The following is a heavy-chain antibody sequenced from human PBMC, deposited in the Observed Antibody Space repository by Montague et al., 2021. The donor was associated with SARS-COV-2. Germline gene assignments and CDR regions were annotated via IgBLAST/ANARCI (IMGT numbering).Heavy chain of an antibody. J-gene: IGHJ4*02. CDR2: IYTSGST. D-gene: IGHD3-9*01. V-gene: IGHV4-61*02. CDR3: ARESLHFTGYSYDYFDY. CDR1: GGSISSGSYY. Sequence: TLSLTCTVSGGSISSGSYYWNWIRQPAGKGLEWIGRIYTSGSTNYNPSLKSRVTIAVDTSKNQFSLKLSSVTAADTAVYYCARESLHFTGYSYDYFDYWGQGTLVTVSS.